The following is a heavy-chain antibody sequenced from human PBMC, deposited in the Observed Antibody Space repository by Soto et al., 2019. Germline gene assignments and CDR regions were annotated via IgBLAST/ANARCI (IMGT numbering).Heavy chain of an antibody. CDR1: GGSISSYY. D-gene: IGHD3-22*01. J-gene: IGHJ5*02. CDR3: ARNYDSSGYYYRFDP. CDR2: IYYSGST. Sequence: SETLSLTCTVSGGSISSYYWSWIRQPPGKGLEWIGYIYYSGSTNYNPSLKGRVTISVDTSKNQFSLKLSSVTAADTAVYYCARNYDSSGYYYRFDPWGQGTLVTVSS. V-gene: IGHV4-59*01.